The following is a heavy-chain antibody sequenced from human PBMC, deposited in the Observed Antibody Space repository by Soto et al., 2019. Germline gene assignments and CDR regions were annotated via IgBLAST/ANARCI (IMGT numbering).Heavy chain of an antibody. CDR1: GYTFTCYG. Sequence: ASVKVSCKASGYTFTCYGIRWVRQAPGQGLEWMGWISAYNGNTNYAQKLQGRVTMTTDTSTSTAYMELRSLRSDDTAVYYCARLWVTAIYFDYWGQGTLVTVSS. D-gene: IGHD2-21*02. CDR2: ISAYNGNT. J-gene: IGHJ4*02. CDR3: ARLWVTAIYFDY. V-gene: IGHV1-18*01.